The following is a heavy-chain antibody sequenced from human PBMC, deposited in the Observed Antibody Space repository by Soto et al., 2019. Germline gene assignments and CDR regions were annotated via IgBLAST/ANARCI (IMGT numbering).Heavy chain of an antibody. V-gene: IGHV3-30-3*01. CDR3: ARSGVDTGGMDV. J-gene: IGHJ6*02. D-gene: IGHD5-18*01. CDR2: ISYDRSNK. CDR1: GFTFSSYA. Sequence: PGGSLRLSCAASGFTFSSYAMHWVRQAPGKGLEWVAVISYDRSNKYYADSVKGRFTISRDTSKNTLYLQMNSLRAEDTAVYYCARSGVDTGGMDVWGQGTTVTVSS.